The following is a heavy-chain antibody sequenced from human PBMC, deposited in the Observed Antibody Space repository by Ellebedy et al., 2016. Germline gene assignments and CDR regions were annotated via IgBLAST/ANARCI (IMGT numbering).Heavy chain of an antibody. J-gene: IGHJ4*02. CDR1: GGSFSGYY. CDR3: ASHLLQTQRGLDTALVTRVY. V-gene: IGHV4-34*01. D-gene: IGHD5-18*01. CDR2: INHSGST. Sequence: SETLSLTCAVYGGSFSGYYWSWIRQPPGKGLEWIGEINHSGSTNYNPSLKSRLTISIDTSKNQFSLKLSSVTAADTAVYYCASHLLQTQRGLDTALVTRVYWGQGTLVTVSS.